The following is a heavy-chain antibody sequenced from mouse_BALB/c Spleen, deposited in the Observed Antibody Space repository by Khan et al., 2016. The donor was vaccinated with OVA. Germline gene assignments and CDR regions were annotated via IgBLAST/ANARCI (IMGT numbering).Heavy chain of an antibody. D-gene: IGHD2-2*01. CDR3: ARGGQWLRRGGGNFDY. V-gene: IGHV1S137*01. Sequence: QVRLQQSGPELVRPGESVKISCKGSGYTFTDYAMHWVKQSHAKSLEWIGVISIYYDNTNYNQKFKGKATMTVDKSSSTAYMELARLTSEVSAIYYCARGGQWLRRGGGNFDYWGQGTTLTVSS. CDR2: ISIYYDNT. CDR1: GYTFTDYA. J-gene: IGHJ2*01.